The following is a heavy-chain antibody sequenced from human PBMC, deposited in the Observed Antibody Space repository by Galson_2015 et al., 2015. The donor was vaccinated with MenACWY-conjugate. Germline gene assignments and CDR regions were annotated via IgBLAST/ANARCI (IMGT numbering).Heavy chain of an antibody. CDR2: ISYDGSNK. V-gene: IGHV3-30*04. CDR3: ARDVRDSSGWYRVDY. Sequence: SLRLSCAASGFTFSSYAMHWVRQAPGKGLEWVAVISYDGSNKYYADSVKGRFTISRDNSKNTLYLQMNSLRAEDTAVYYCARDVRDSSGWYRVDYWGQGTLVTVSS. J-gene: IGHJ4*02. CDR1: GFTFSSYA. D-gene: IGHD6-19*01.